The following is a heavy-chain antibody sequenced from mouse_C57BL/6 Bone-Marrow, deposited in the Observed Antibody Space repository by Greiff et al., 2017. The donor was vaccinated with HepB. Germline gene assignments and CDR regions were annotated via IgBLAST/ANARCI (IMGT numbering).Heavy chain of an antibody. V-gene: IGHV1-55*01. Sequence: QVQLQQPGAELVKPGASVKMSCKASGYTFTSYWITWVKQRPGQGLEWIGDIYPGSGSTNYNEKFKSKATLTVDTSSSTAYMQLSSLTSEDSAVYYCARITTVVATMDYYAMDYWGQGTAVTVSS. CDR3: ARITTVVATMDYYAMDY. CDR1: GYTFTSYW. CDR2: IYPGSGST. D-gene: IGHD1-1*01. J-gene: IGHJ4*01.